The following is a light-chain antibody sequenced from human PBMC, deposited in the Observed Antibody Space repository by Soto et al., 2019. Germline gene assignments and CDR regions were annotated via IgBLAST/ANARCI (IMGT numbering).Light chain of an antibody. V-gene: IGLV2-23*01. CDR2: EGT. CDR1: SSDVGGYNL. Sequence: QSLLTQPASVSGSPGQSITVSCAGTSSDVGGYNLVSWYQQHPGKAPKLIIYEGTERPSGISPRFSGSKSGNTASLTISGLQAEDEADYYCSSYTSSSIYVFGSGTKVTVL. J-gene: IGLJ1*01. CDR3: SSYTSSSIYV.